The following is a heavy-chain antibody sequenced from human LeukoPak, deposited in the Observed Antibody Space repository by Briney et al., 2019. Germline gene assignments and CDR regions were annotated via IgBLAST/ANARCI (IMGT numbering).Heavy chain of an antibody. CDR3: ARGRYDSSGYYLPPDY. Sequence: SETLSLSCTVSGGSISSYYGSWIRQPAGKGLEWIGRIYTSGSTNYNPSLKSRVTMSVDTSKNQFSLKLSSVTAADTAVYYCARGRYDSSGYYLPPDYWGQGTLVTVSS. V-gene: IGHV4-4*07. CDR1: GGSISSYY. J-gene: IGHJ4*02. CDR2: IYTSGST. D-gene: IGHD3-22*01.